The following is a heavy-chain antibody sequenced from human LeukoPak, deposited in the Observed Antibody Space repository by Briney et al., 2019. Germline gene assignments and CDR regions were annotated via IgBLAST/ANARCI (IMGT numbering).Heavy chain of an antibody. CDR3: ARVSSSWYEDWYFDL. Sequence: KASETLSLTCTVSGGSISSSSYYWGWLRQPPGKGLEWIGSIYYSGSTYYNPSPKSRVTISVDTSKKQLSLRLSSVTAADTAVYYCARVSSSWYEDWYFDLWGRGTLVSVSS. V-gene: IGHV4-39*07. J-gene: IGHJ2*01. CDR2: IYYSGST. D-gene: IGHD6-13*01. CDR1: GGSISSSSYY.